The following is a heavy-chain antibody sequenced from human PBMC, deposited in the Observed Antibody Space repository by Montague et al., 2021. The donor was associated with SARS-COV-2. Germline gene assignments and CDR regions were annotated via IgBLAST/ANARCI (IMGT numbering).Heavy chain of an antibody. Sequence: SETLSLTCAVFNGSFSSFYWNWIRQPPGKGLEWIGGISHGGSTYYNSSLKSRVTISVDTSKKQFSLNLRSVTAADTAVYYCARVSSSWYGVSYYYYGMDVWGQGTTVTVSS. D-gene: IGHD6-13*01. J-gene: IGHJ6*02. CDR2: ISHGGST. V-gene: IGHV4-34*01. CDR3: ARVSSSWYGVSYYYYGMDV. CDR1: NGSFSSFY.